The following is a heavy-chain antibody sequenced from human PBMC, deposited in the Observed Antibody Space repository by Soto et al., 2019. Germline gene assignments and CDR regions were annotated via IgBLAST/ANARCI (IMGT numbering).Heavy chain of an antibody. J-gene: IGHJ6*02. D-gene: IGHD3-3*01. CDR3: AKDKGYMQPYYDFWSGSPRYYGMDV. V-gene: IGHV3-23*01. Sequence: PGGSLRLSCAASGFTFSSYAMRWVRQAPGKGLEWVSAIIGSGGSTYYADSVKGRFTISRDNSKNTLYLQMNSLRAEDTAVYYCAKDKGYMQPYYDFWSGSPRYYGMDVWGQGTTVTVSS. CDR1: GFTFSSYA. CDR2: IIGSGGST.